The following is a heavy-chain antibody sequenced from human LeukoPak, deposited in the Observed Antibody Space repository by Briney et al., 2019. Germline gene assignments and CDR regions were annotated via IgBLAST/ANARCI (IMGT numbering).Heavy chain of an antibody. CDR1: GGSFSGYY. CDR3: ASRPTRHSYYYDSSGYYGFDP. V-gene: IGHV4-34*01. J-gene: IGHJ5*02. D-gene: IGHD3-22*01. CDR2: INHSGST. Sequence: SETLSLTCAVYGGSFSGYYWSWIRQPPGKGLEWIGEINHSGSTNYNPSLKSRVTISVDTSKNQFSLKLSSVTAADTAVYYCASRPTRHSYYYDSSGYYGFDPWGQGTLVTVSS.